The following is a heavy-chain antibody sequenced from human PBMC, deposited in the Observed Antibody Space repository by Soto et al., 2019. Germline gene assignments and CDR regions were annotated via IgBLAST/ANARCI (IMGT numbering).Heavy chain of an antibody. Sequence: QVQLVQSGAEVKKPGSSVKVSCKASGGTFSSYTISWVRQAPGQGLEWMGRIIPILGIANYAQKFQGRVTITADKATSTAYMERSSLRSEDTAVYYCARDTVVVVAATDYYYGMDVWGQGTTVTVSS. CDR2: IIPILGIA. CDR3: ARDTVVVVAATDYYYGMDV. D-gene: IGHD2-15*01. V-gene: IGHV1-69*08. CDR1: GGTFSSYT. J-gene: IGHJ6*02.